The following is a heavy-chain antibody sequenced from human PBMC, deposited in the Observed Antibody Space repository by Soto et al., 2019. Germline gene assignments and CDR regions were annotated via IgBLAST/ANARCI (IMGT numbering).Heavy chain of an antibody. V-gene: IGHV1-18*01. CDR3: AREGPYSSSWYLSMDV. D-gene: IGHD6-13*01. J-gene: IGHJ6*02. CDR2: ISAYNGNT. CDR1: GYTFTSYG. Sequence: QVQLVQSGAEVKKPGASVKVSCKASGYTFTSYGISWVRQAPGQGLEWMGWISAYNGNTNYAQKLQGRVTMTTDTSTSTANMELRSLRSDDTAVYYCAREGPYSSSWYLSMDVWDQGTTVTVSS.